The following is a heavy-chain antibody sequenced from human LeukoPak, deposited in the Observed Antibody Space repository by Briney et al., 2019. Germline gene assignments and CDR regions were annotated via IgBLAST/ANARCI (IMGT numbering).Heavy chain of an antibody. V-gene: IGHV4-39*01. CDR3: ARCARYYYYGMDV. CDR1: GGSISSSGYY. CDR2: IHYSGNT. J-gene: IGHJ6*02. Sequence: SETLSLTCTVSGGSISSSGYYWGWIRQPPGKGLEWIGSIHYSGNTYYNSSLKSRVTISVDTSKNQFSLKLSSVTAADTAVYYCARCARYYYYGMDVWGQGTTVTVSS.